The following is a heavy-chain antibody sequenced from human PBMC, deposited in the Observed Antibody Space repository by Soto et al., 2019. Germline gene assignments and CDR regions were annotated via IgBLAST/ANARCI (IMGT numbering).Heavy chain of an antibody. Sequence: GGSLRLSCAASGITFSTYAMSWVRQAPGKGLEWVSAISGSGGSTYYADSVKGRFTISGDKSKNTLYLQMNSLRAEDTALYYCAKSFSSNWYDYFDYWGQGSLVTVSS. D-gene: IGHD6-13*01. CDR1: GITFSTYA. CDR3: AKSFSSNWYDYFDY. J-gene: IGHJ4*02. CDR2: ISGSGGST. V-gene: IGHV3-23*01.